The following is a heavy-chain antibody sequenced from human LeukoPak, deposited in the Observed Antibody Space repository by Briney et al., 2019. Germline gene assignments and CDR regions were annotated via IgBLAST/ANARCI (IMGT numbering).Heavy chain of an antibody. CDR3: ARDPPHNSSIAASGTSNY. CDR2: ISAYNGNT. J-gene: IGHJ4*02. D-gene: IGHD6-13*01. Sequence: GASVKVSCRASGYTFTSYGISWVRQAPGQGLEWMGWISAYNGNTNYAQKFQGRVTMTTDTSTSTAYMELSRLRSDDTAVYYCARDPPHNSSIAASGTSNYWGQGTLVTVSS. V-gene: IGHV1-18*01. CDR1: GYTFTSYG.